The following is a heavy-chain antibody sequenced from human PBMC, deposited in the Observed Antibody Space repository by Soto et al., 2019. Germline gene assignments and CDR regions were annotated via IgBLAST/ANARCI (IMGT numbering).Heavy chain of an antibody. CDR3: PRAWAAGGSCSSTSCYQKYCYYGMDV. V-gene: IGHV4-38-2*01. CDR1: GYSISSGYY. J-gene: IGHJ6*02. Sequence: SETLSLTCAVSGYSISSGYYWGWIRQPPGKGLEWIGSIYHSGSTYYNPSLKSRVTISVDPSKNQFSLKLSSVTAADTAVYYCPRAWAAGGSCSSTSCYQKYCYYGMDVWGPGTTLTV. CDR2: IYHSGST. D-gene: IGHD2-2*01.